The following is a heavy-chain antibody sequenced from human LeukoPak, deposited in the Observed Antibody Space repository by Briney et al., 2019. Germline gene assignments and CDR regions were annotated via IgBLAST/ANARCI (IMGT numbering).Heavy chain of an antibody. V-gene: IGHV3-30*04. CDR3: ARELEAFDI. D-gene: IGHD3-3*01. Sequence: GRSLRLSCAASGFTFSSYAIHWVRQAPGKGLEWVAVISYDGSNKYYADSVKGRFTISRDNSKKTLYLQMNSLRAEDTAVYYCARELEAFDIWGQGTMVTVYS. J-gene: IGHJ3*02. CDR2: ISYDGSNK. CDR1: GFTFSSYA.